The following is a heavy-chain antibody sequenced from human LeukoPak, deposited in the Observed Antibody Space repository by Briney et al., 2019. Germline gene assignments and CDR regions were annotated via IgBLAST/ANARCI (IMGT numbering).Heavy chain of an antibody. J-gene: IGHJ4*02. Sequence: SETLSLTCAVYGGSFSGYYWSWICQPPGKGLEWIGEINHSGSTNYNPSLKSRVTISVDTSKNQFSLKLSSVTAADTAVYYCARGRITMVRGVKQNFDYWGQGTLVTVSS. CDR1: GGSFSGYY. V-gene: IGHV4-34*01. D-gene: IGHD3-10*01. CDR2: INHSGST. CDR3: ARGRITMVRGVKQNFDY.